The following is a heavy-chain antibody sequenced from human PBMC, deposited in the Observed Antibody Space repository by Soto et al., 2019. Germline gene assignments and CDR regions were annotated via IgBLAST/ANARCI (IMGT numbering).Heavy chain of an antibody. CDR2: ISYDGSNK. D-gene: IGHD2-21*02. CDR3: AKLLAEVVTGPLRDY. V-gene: IGHV3-30*18. J-gene: IGHJ4*02. CDR1: GFTFSSYG. Sequence: QVQLVESGGGVVQPGRSLRLSCAASGFTFSSYGMHWVRQAPGKGLEWVAVISYDGSNKYYADSVKGRFTISRDNSKNTLYLQMNSLRAEGTAVYYCAKLLAEVVTGPLRDYWGQGTLVTVSS.